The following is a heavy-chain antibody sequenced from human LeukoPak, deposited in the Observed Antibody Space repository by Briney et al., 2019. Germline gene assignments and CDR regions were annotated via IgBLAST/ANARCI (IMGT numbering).Heavy chain of an antibody. CDR3: ARVPPTTGYYDSSGYYYFDY. CDR1: GFTFDDYG. CDR2: INWNGGST. V-gene: IGHV3-20*04. Sequence: PGGSLRLSCAASGFTFDDYGMSWVRQAPGKGLEWVSGINWNGGSTGYADSVKGRFTISRDNAKNSLYLQMNSLRAEDTALYYCARVPPTTGYYDSSGYYYFDYWGQGTLVTVSS. D-gene: IGHD3-22*01. J-gene: IGHJ4*02.